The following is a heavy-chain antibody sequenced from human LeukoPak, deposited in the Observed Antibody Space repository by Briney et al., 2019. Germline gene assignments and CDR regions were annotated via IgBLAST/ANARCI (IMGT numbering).Heavy chain of an antibody. V-gene: IGHV3-49*03. Sequence: GGSLRLSCPGCGFTFGEYVISWFREAPGKGLEWVGFVRSKGYGGTTDYAAAVKGRFTISRDDSKSIAYLQMSSLKNEDTAVYFCSGRKWFDYWGQGTLVTVSS. D-gene: IGHD1-26*01. CDR2: VRSKGYGGTT. CDR1: GFTFGEYV. CDR3: SGRKWFDY. J-gene: IGHJ4*02.